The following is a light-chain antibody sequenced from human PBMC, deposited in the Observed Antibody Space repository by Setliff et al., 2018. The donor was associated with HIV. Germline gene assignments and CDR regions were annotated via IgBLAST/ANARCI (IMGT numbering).Light chain of an antibody. CDR3: CAYAGTRNYV. CDR2: EGD. Sequence: QSVLTQPASVSGSPGQSITISCTGTSNDVGNYKSVSWYQQHPGKAPKVSIFEGDKRPSGVSNRFSASKSGNTASLTISGLQTEDEADYYCCAYAGTRNYVFGTGTKVTVL. J-gene: IGLJ1*01. V-gene: IGLV2-23*01. CDR1: SNDVGNYKS.